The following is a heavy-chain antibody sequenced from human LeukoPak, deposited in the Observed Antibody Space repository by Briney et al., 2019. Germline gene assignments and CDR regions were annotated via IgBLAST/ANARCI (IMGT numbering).Heavy chain of an antibody. D-gene: IGHD2-2*02. CDR1: GFTFSNYG. V-gene: IGHV3-30*18. CDR2: IWYGENNK. Sequence: PGRSLRLSCAASGFTFSNYGMHWVRQAPGKGLEWVAVIWYGENNKYYADSVKGRFTISRDNSKNTLFLQMNSLRAEDMAVYYCAKEAGYCTSTSCHTHFDSWGQGTLVTVSS. J-gene: IGHJ4*02. CDR3: AKEAGYCTSTSCHTHFDS.